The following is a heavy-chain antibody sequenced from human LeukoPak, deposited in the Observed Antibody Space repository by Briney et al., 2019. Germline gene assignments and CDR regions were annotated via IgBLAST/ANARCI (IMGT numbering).Heavy chain of an antibody. J-gene: IGHJ4*02. V-gene: IGHV1-24*01. Sequence: ASVKVSCKVSGYTLTELSMHWVRQAPGKGLEWMGGFDPEDGETIYAQKFQGRGTMTEDTSTDTAYMELSSLRSEDTAVYYCATARNHYDILTGHPLYYFDYWGQGTLVTVSS. D-gene: IGHD3-9*01. CDR3: ATARNHYDILTGHPLYYFDY. CDR1: GYTLTELS. CDR2: FDPEDGET.